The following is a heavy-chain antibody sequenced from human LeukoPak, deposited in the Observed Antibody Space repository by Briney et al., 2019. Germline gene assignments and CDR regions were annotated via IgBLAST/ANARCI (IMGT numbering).Heavy chain of an antibody. CDR3: ARDAGVPPRFDY. D-gene: IGHD3-10*01. CDR2: IWYDGSNK. J-gene: IGHJ4*02. V-gene: IGHV3-33*01. Sequence: GGSLRLSCEASGFTFSSYGMHWVRQAPGKGLEWVAVIWYDGSNKYYADSVKGRFTISRDNSKNTLYLQMNSLRAEDTAVYYCARDAGVPPRFDYWGQGTLVTVSS. CDR1: GFTFSSYG.